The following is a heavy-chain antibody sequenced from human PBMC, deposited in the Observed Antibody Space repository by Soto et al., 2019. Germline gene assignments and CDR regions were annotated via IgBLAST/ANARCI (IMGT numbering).Heavy chain of an antibody. CDR2: ISYDGSNK. V-gene: IGHV3-30-3*01. J-gene: IGHJ4*02. Sequence: QVQLVESGGGVVQPGRSLILSCAASGFTFSSYAMHWVRQAPGKGLEWVAVISYDGSNKYYADSVKGRFTSSRDNSKNTLYLQMNSLRAEDTAVYYCARGQEVTHNFCYWGQGTLVTVSS. CDR3: ARGQEVTHNFCY. CDR1: GFTFSSYA. D-gene: IGHD2-21*02.